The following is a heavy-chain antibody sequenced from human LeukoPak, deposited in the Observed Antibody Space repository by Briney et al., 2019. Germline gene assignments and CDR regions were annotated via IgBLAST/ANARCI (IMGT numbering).Heavy chain of an antibody. V-gene: IGHV1-2*04. Sequence: ASVKVSCKASGYTFTGYYMHWVRQAPGQGLEWMGWINPNSGGTNYAQKFQGWVTMTRDTSISTAYMELSRLRSDDTAVYYCARCMSGYERDAFDIWGQGTVVTVSS. D-gene: IGHD5-12*01. J-gene: IGHJ3*02. CDR3: ARCMSGYERDAFDI. CDR1: GYTFTGYY. CDR2: INPNSGGT.